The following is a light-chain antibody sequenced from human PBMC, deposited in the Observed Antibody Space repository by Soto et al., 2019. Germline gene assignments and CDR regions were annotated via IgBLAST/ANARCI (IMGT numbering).Light chain of an antibody. V-gene: IGKV1-5*03. Sequence: EIQMTQSPSTLSSSVGDRVTITCRASQSISNYLAWYQQKPGQAPKLLIYKASTLESGVPSRFSGSGSGTEFTLIISSLHPDYFATYYCQQYERFPRTFGQGTKVEIK. CDR1: QSISNY. CDR2: KAS. J-gene: IGKJ1*01. CDR3: QQYERFPRT.